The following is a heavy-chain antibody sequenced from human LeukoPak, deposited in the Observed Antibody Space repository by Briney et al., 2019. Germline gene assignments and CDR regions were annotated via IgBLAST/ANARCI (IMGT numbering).Heavy chain of an antibody. V-gene: IGHV3-23*01. D-gene: IGHD6-13*01. J-gene: IGHJ3*02. Sequence: GGSLRLSCAASGFTFSSYAMSWVRQAPGKGLEWVSAISGSGGSTSYAQKFQGRVTMTRDTSTSTVYMELSSLRSEDTAVYYCARGLPSSSWPLDAFDIWGQGTMVTVSS. CDR3: ARGLPSSSWPLDAFDI. CDR1: GFTFSSYA. CDR2: ISGSGGST.